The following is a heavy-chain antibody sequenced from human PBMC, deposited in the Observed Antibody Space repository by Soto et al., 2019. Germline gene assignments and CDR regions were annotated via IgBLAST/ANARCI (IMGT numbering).Heavy chain of an antibody. Sequence: ASVKVSCKASGYTFTSYGISWVRQAPGQGLEWMGWIIPIFGTANYAQKFQGRVTITADESTSTAYMELSSLRSEDTAVYYCARDMTVYYYDSSGYPAAFDIWGQGTMVTV. V-gene: IGHV1-69*13. J-gene: IGHJ3*02. CDR2: IIPIFGTA. D-gene: IGHD3-22*01. CDR1: GYTFTSYG. CDR3: ARDMTVYYYDSSGYPAAFDI.